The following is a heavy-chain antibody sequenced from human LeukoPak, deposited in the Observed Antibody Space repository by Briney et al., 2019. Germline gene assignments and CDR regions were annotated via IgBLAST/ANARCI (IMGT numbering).Heavy chain of an antibody. V-gene: IGHV4-59*01. CDR2: IYYSGST. CDR1: GGSISSYY. D-gene: IGHD4-17*01. J-gene: IGHJ4*02. CDR3: ARARWYRGLTEFDF. Sequence: SETLSLTCTVSGGSISSYYWSWIRQPPGKGLEWIGYIYYSGSTNYNPSLKSRVTISVDTSKNQFSLKLSSVTAADTAVYYCARARWYRGLTEFDFWGQGILVTVSS.